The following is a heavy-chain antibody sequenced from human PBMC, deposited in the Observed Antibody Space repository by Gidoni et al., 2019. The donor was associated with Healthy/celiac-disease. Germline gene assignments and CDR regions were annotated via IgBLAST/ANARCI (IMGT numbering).Heavy chain of an antibody. Sequence: EVQLVQSGAEVKQRGESLKISCKGSGYSFTSYWIGCARQLPGKGLEWMGIIYPGDSDTRYSPSFQGQVTISADKSISTAYLQWSSLKASDTAMYYCARGVVGYYDSSGYWDWGQGTLVTVSS. J-gene: IGHJ4*02. CDR1: GYSFTSYW. V-gene: IGHV5-51*01. CDR3: ARGVVGYYDSSGYWD. D-gene: IGHD3-22*01. CDR2: IYPGDSDT.